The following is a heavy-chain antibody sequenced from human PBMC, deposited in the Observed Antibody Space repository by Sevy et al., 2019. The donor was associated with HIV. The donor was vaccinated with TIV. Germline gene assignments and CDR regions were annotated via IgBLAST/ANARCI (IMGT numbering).Heavy chain of an antibody. J-gene: IGHJ3*02. CDR3: ARNNCSITNCYMGDVFDI. CDR2: ISGISNYI. CDR1: GFTFSDYY. D-gene: IGHD2-2*02. Sequence: GGSLRLSCAASGFTFSDYYMSWIRQAPGKGLEWVSYISGISNYIYYADSMKGRFTVSRDNARNSLYLQMNSLRAEDTAVYYCARNNCSITNCYMGDVFDIWGQGTMVTVSS. V-gene: IGHV3-11*06.